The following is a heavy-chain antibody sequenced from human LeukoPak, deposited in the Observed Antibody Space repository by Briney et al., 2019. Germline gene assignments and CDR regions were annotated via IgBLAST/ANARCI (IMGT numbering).Heavy chain of an antibody. CDR3: ARGYVSPDAFDV. J-gene: IGHJ3*01. V-gene: IGHV3-23*01. D-gene: IGHD3-16*01. CDR1: GFTFNSYA. Sequence: GGSLRLSCAASGFTFNSYAMSWVRQAPEKGLEWVATISGSGGGTYYADSVKGRFTISRDDSKNTLYLQMNSLRAEDTAVYYCARGYVSPDAFDVWGQGTMVTVSS. CDR2: ISGSGGGT.